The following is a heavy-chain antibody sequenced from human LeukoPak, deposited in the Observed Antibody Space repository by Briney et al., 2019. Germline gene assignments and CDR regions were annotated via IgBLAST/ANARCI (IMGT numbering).Heavy chain of an antibody. D-gene: IGHD2-21*02. Sequence: SETLSLTCTVSGASISSYYWGWIRQPPTKELEWIGYVYPSGYTNDNPSLRSRVTISLDTSKNQFSLRLTSVTAADTAVYYCARAVSAHSDTMYYFDYWGQGTLVTVS. CDR3: ARAVSAHSDTMYYFDY. J-gene: IGHJ4*02. CDR1: GASISSYY. V-gene: IGHV4-59*01. CDR2: VYPSGYT.